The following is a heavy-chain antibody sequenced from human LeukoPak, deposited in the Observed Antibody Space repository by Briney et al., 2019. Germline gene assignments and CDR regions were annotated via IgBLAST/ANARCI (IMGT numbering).Heavy chain of an antibody. CDR3: ARDAVRGVITYNFDY. Sequence: GGSLRLSCAASGFTFSSYEMNWVRQAPGKGLEWVSYISSSGSTIYYADSVKGRFTISRDNAKNSLYLQMNSLRAEDTAVYYCARDAVRGVITYNFDYWGQGTLVTVSS. CDR1: GFTFSSYE. V-gene: IGHV3-48*03. D-gene: IGHD3-10*01. CDR2: ISSSGSTI. J-gene: IGHJ4*02.